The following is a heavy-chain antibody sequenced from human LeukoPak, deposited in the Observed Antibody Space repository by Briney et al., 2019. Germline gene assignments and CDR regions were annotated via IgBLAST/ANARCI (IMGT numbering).Heavy chain of an antibody. J-gene: IGHJ4*02. Sequence: SETLSLTCAVYGGSFSGCYWSWIRQPPGKGLEWIGEINHSGSTNYNPSLKSRVTISVDTSKNQFSLKLSSVTAADTAVYYCARGRYDSSGYYLYYYLDYWGQGTLVTVSS. CDR3: ARGRYDSSGYYLYYYLDY. D-gene: IGHD3-22*01. CDR1: GGSFSGCY. V-gene: IGHV4-34*01. CDR2: INHSGST.